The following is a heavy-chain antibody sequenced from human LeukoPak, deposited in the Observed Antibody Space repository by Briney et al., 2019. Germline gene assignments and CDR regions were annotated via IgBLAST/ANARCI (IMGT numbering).Heavy chain of an antibody. V-gene: IGHV4-61*01. J-gene: IGHJ3*02. D-gene: IGHD7-27*01. CDR2: IYYSGST. CDR1: GGSISSSSYY. CDR3: ARGALGQYAFDI. Sequence: SETLSLTCTVSGGSISSSSYYWSWIRQPPGKGLEWIGYIYYSGSTNYNPSLKSRVTISVDTSKNQFSLKLSSVTAADTAVYYCARGALGQYAFDIWGQGTMVTVSS.